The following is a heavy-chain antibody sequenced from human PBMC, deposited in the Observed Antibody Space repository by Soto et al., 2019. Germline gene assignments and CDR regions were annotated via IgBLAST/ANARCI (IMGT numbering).Heavy chain of an antibody. CDR3: VRRRFTQGYYYGSSGYPPLDY. V-gene: IGHV1-69*02. CDR1: GYTFTGYY. J-gene: IGHJ4*02. Sequence: GASVKVSCKASGYTFTGYYMHWVRQAPGQGLEWMGRIIPILGIANYAQKFQGRVTITADKSTSTAYMELSSLRSEDTAVYYCVRRRFTQGYYYGSSGYPPLDYWGQGTLVTVSS. D-gene: IGHD3-22*01. CDR2: IIPILGIA.